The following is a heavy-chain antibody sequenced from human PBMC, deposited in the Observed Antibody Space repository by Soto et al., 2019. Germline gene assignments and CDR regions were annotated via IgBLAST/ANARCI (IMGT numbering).Heavy chain of an antibody. CDR2: IYHSGSI. Sequence: PSETLSLTCAVSGDSITSTHWWGWVRQPPGKGLELIGEIYHSGSINYSPSLKSRAVISADRSKNEFSLSLNSVTAADTAVYYCTTSQMGEYFDNWGQGTLVTVSS. CDR1: GDSITSTHW. CDR3: TTSQMGEYFDN. J-gene: IGHJ4*02. D-gene: IGHD1-26*01. V-gene: IGHV4-4*02.